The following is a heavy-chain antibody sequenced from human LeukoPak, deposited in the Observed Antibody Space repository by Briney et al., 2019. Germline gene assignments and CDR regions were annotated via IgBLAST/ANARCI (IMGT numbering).Heavy chain of an antibody. CDR1: GYTFTSYG. CDR2: ISAYNGNT. V-gene: IGHV1-18*01. CDR3: ARDLRYFDWFSDAEGDNYFDY. J-gene: IGHJ4*02. Sequence: ASVTVSCKASGYTFTSYGISWVRQAPGQGLEWMGWISAYNGNTNYAQKLQGRVTMTTDTSTSTAYMELRSLRSDDTAVYYCARDLRYFDWFSDAEGDNYFDYWGQGTLVTVSS. D-gene: IGHD3-9*01.